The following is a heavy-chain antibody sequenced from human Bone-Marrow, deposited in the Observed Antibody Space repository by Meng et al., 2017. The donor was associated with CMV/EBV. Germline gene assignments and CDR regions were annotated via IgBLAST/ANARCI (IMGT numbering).Heavy chain of an antibody. D-gene: IGHD1-7*01. CDR1: GFMFSDYA. CDR2: IRYDGSNK. Sequence: GGSLRLSCAESGFMFSDYAMHWVRQAPGKGLEWVAFIRYDGSNKYYADSVKGRFTISRDNSKNTMYLQMNSLRAEDTAVYYCTTDYPNWNYPNDYWGQGTLVTVSS. CDR3: TTDYPNWNYPNDY. V-gene: IGHV3-30*02. J-gene: IGHJ4*02.